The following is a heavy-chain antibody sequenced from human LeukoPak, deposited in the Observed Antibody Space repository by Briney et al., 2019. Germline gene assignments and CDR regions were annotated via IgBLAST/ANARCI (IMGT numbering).Heavy chain of an antibody. CDR3: AKDGCSSTSCYDHYYGMDV. V-gene: IGHV3-23*01. J-gene: IGHJ6*02. Sequence: PGGSLRLSCAASGFTFSSYAMSWVRQAPGKGLEWVSAISGSGGSTYYADSVKGRFTISRDNSKNTLYLQMNSLRAEDTAVYYCAKDGCSSTSCYDHYYGMDVWGQGTTVTVSS. D-gene: IGHD2-2*01. CDR1: GFTFSSYA. CDR2: ISGSGGST.